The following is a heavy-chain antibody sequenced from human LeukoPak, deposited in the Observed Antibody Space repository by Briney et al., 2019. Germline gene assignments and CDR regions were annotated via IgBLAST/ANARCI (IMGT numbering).Heavy chain of an antibody. D-gene: IGHD3-16*01. CDR3: ARDLWGGRESSPPGWFDP. Sequence: PGRSLRLSCAASGFTFSSYAMHWVRQAPGKGLEWVAVISYDGSNKYYADSVKGRFTISRDNSKNTLYLQMNSLRAEDTAVYYCARDLWGGRESSPPGWFDPWGQGTLVTVSS. CDR1: GFTFSSYA. J-gene: IGHJ5*02. CDR2: ISYDGSNK. V-gene: IGHV3-30*07.